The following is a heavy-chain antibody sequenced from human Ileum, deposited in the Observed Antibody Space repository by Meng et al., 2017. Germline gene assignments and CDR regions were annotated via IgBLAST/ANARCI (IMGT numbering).Heavy chain of an antibody. CDR3: ARDGIGYSYGYRRGRGWFDP. V-gene: IGHV3-53*05. Sequence: EAPGKGLERVSVIYSGGTTNSADSVKGRFTISRDKSKNTLYLQMNSLRAEDTAVYYCARDGIGYSYGYRRGRGWFDPWGQGTLVTVSS. D-gene: IGHD5-18*01. CDR2: IYSGGTT. J-gene: IGHJ5*02.